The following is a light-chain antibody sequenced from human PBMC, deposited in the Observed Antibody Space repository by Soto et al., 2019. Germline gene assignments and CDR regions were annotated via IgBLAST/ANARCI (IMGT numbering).Light chain of an antibody. V-gene: IGKV3-15*01. CDR3: QQYRNWPRT. J-gene: IGKJ1*01. CDR1: QSVSIN. CDR2: GAS. Sequence: EIVMTQSPATLSVSPGERATLSCRASQSVSINLAWYQQKPGQAPRLLIYGASTRATGIPARFSGSGSGTEFTLTISSLQSEDFAVYYCQQYRNWPRTFGQGTKV.